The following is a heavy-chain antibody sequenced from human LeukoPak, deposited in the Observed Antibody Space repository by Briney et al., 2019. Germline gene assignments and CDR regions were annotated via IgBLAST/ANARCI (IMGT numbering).Heavy chain of an antibody. Sequence: ASVKVSCKASGFTFTGYYIHWGRQAPGHGLEWMGRVNPNSGDTNDAQNFQGRVTMTRDTSISTAYMELSGLRSDDTAVYYCARSYCGGDCYSDNWFDPWGQGTLVTVSS. J-gene: IGHJ5*02. D-gene: IGHD2-21*02. CDR3: ARSYCGGDCYSDNWFDP. V-gene: IGHV1-2*06. CDR1: GFTFTGYY. CDR2: VNPNSGDT.